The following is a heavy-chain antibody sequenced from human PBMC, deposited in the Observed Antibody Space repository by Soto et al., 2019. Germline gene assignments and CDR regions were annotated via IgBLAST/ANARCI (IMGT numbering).Heavy chain of an antibody. D-gene: IGHD2-8*01. V-gene: IGHV4-38-2*01. J-gene: IGHJ5*02. CDR2: IYHSGTT. CDR1: GDSISSGYY. Sequence: SETLSLTCAVSGDSISSGYYWAWIRQPPRKGLEWVASIYHSGTTYYNPSLTSRVTISVDTSKNQFSLKLSSVTAADTAVYYCARSPHLMLETWFDPWGQGALVTVSS. CDR3: ARSPHLMLETWFDP.